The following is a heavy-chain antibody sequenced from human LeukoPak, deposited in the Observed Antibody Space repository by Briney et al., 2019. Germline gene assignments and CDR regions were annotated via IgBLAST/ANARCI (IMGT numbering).Heavy chain of an antibody. CDR3: ARAMFTYYYGSGSSEF. D-gene: IGHD3-10*01. V-gene: IGHV1-69*13. J-gene: IGHJ4*02. Sequence: ASVKVSCKASGGTFSSYAISWVRQAPGQGLEWMGGIIPIFGTANYAQKFQGRVTITADESTSTAYMELSSLRSEDTAVYYCARAMFTYYYGSGSSEFWGQGTLVTVSS. CDR2: IIPIFGTA. CDR1: GGTFSSYA.